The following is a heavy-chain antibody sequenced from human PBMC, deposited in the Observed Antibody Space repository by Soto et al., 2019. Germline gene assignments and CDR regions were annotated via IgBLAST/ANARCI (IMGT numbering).Heavy chain of an antibody. CDR3: ARAAGICSGGSCYPCVCY. Sequence: SVKVSCKASGGTFSSYAISWVRQAPGQGREWMGGIIPIFGTANYAQKFQGRVTITADESTSTAYMELSSLRYDDTSVYYCARAAGICSGGSCYPCVCYRGQ. V-gene: IGHV1-69*13. D-gene: IGHD2-15*01. CDR2: IIPIFGTA. J-gene: IGHJ4*02. CDR1: GGTFSSYA.